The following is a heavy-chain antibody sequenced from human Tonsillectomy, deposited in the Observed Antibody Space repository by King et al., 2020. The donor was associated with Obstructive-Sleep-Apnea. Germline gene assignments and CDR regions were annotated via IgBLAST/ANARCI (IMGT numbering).Heavy chain of an antibody. CDR3: ARGMGFVDFDS. Sequence: QLVQSGAEVKKPGASVKVSCKASGYTFTGYYLHWVRQAPGQGLDWMGWINPSSGGTNYAQKFQGRVTMTRDTSISTTYMELSRLKSDDTAVYYCARGMGFVDFDSWGQGTLVTVSS. D-gene: IGHD3-10*01. CDR1: GYTFTGYY. J-gene: IGHJ4*02. V-gene: IGHV1-2*02. CDR2: INPSSGGT.